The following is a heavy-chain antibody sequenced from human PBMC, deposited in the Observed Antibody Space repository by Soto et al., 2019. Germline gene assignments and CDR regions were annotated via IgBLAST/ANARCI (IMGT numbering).Heavy chain of an antibody. Sequence: VGSLRLSCAASGFTFNSYSVNWVRQAPGKGLEWVASISSGSVYIDFADSVKGRFTISRDDVTNSVSLQMDSLRVEDTGIYYCARYDAFKAFDLWGQGTMVTVSS. CDR3: ARYDAFKAFDL. CDR1: GFTFNSYS. V-gene: IGHV3-21*06. CDR2: ISSGSVYI. J-gene: IGHJ3*01. D-gene: IGHD1-1*01.